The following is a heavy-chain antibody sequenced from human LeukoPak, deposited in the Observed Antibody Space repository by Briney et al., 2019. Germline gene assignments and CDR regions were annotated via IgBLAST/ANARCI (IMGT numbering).Heavy chain of an antibody. CDR1: GFTFSSYA. Sequence: GGSLRLSCAASGFTFSSYAMSWVREAPGEGLEWGSAICGSGGSIYYADSVKGRFTISRDNSKNTLYLQMNSLRAEDTAVYYCAKDQEKDHYYGSGSGYWGQGTLVTVSS. V-gene: IGHV3-23*01. CDR2: ICGSGGSI. D-gene: IGHD3-10*01. J-gene: IGHJ4*02. CDR3: AKDQEKDHYYGSGSGY.